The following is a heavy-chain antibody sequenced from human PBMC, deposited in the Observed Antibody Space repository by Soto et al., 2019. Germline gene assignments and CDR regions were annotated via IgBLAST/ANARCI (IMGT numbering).Heavy chain of an antibody. Sequence: KAWGSLLVSCAASVFAFSTYSMNWVGQAPGKGLEWVSSISGSSTYISYADSVKGPFTISRDDAKNSLFLQMNSLRGEDTAIYYCARETSGYDFYFDYWGQGALVTVPQ. J-gene: IGHJ4*02. CDR2: ISGSSTYI. CDR3: ARETSGYDFYFDY. D-gene: IGHD5-12*01. V-gene: IGHV3-21*01. CDR1: VFAFSTYS.